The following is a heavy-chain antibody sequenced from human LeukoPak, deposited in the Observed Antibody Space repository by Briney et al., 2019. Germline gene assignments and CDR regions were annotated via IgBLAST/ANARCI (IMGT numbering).Heavy chain of an antibody. CDR3: AKGVGYYYDTVAAH. CDR2: ISWNSGSI. D-gene: IGHD3-22*01. V-gene: IGHV3-9*01. CDR1: GFTVDDYA. J-gene: IGHJ4*02. Sequence: GRSLRPSCAASGFTVDDYAMHWVRQAPGKGLEWVSGISWNSGSIGYADSVKGRFTISRDNAKNSLYLQMNSLRAEDTALYYCAKGVGYYYDTVAAHWGQGTLVTVSS.